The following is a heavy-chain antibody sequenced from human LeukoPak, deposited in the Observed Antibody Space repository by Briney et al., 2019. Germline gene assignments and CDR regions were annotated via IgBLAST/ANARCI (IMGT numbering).Heavy chain of an antibody. Sequence: GASVKVSCEASGGTFSSYAISWVRQAPGQGLEWMGGIIPIFGTANYAQKFQGRVTITADESTSTAYMELSSLRSEDTAVYYCARDRYDFWSGYLPTDYYGMDVWGQGTTVTVSS. CDR2: IIPIFGTA. CDR1: GGTFSSYA. D-gene: IGHD3-3*01. V-gene: IGHV1-69*13. J-gene: IGHJ6*02. CDR3: ARDRYDFWSGYLPTDYYGMDV.